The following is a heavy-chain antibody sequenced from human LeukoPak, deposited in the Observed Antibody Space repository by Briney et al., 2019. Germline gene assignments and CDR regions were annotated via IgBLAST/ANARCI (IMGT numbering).Heavy chain of an antibody. J-gene: IGHJ3*02. CDR3: ARGPYYFDSSGAFDI. Sequence: SETLSLTCAVYGGSFSGYYWSWIRQPPGKGLEWIGEINHSGSTNYNPSLKSRVTISVDTSKNQFSLKLSSVTAADTAVYYCARGPYYFDSSGAFDIWGQGTMVTVSS. V-gene: IGHV4-34*01. D-gene: IGHD3-22*01. CDR2: INHSGST. CDR1: GGSFSGYY.